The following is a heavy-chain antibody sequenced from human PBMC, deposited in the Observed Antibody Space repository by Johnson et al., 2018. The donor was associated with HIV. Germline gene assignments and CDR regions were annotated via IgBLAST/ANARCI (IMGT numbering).Heavy chain of an antibody. V-gene: IGHV3-66*01. Sequence: GLVQPGGSLRLSCAASAFTVSDNYLSWVRQAPGKGLEWVSVIYTGGSTYYADSVTGRFTISRDNSKNTLYLQMNSLRAEDTAVYYCARDRGAGHAFDIWGQGTMVTVSS. CDR3: ARDRGAGHAFDI. D-gene: IGHD3-10*01. J-gene: IGHJ3*02. CDR1: AFTVSDNY. CDR2: IYTGGST.